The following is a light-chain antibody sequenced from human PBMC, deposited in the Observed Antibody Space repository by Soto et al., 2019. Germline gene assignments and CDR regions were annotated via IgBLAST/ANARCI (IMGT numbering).Light chain of an antibody. CDR2: GTS. J-gene: IGKJ2*01. Sequence: EIVLTQSPATLSVSPGERATLSCRASQSVNIYLAWYQQKPGQAPRLLMYGTSNRATGIPDRFSGSGSGTDFTLTISRLEAEDFAVYYCQQYDTSPRTFGQGTKVDIK. CDR1: QSVNIY. V-gene: IGKV3-20*01. CDR3: QQYDTSPRT.